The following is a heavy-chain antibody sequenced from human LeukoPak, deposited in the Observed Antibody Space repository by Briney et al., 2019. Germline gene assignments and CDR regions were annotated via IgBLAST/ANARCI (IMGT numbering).Heavy chain of an antibody. V-gene: IGHV3-53*01. CDR2: IYSGGST. J-gene: IGHJ4*02. CDR3: ARSLRQHSSSWYYVDY. Sequence: SPRLSCAVSGVTVSSNYMSWVRQAQGKGLEWVSVIYSGGSTYYADSVEGRFTISRDNSKNTLYLQMNSLRAEDTAVYYCARSLRQHSSSWYYVDYWGQGT. CDR1: GVTVSSNY. D-gene: IGHD6-13*01.